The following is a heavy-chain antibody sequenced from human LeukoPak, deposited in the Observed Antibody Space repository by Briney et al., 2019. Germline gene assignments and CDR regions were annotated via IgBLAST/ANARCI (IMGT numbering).Heavy chain of an antibody. CDR1: GYIFTGYY. CDR3: ARHPYSGSYHFDY. Sequence: ASVKVSCKASGYIFTGYYMHWVRQAPGQGLEWMGWINPNSGGTNSAQKFQGRATMTRDTSISTAYMELSRLTSDDTAVYYCARHPYSGSYHFDYWGQGTLVTVPS. V-gene: IGHV1-2*02. CDR2: INPNSGGT. D-gene: IGHD1-26*01. J-gene: IGHJ4*02.